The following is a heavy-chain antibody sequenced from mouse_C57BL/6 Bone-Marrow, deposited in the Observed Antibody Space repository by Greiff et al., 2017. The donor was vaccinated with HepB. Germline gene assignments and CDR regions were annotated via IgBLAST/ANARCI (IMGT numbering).Heavy chain of an antibody. J-gene: IGHJ4*01. CDR1: GYTFTSYG. Sequence: VNLVESGAELARPGASVKLSCKASGYTFTSYGISWVKQRTGQGLEWIGEIYPRSGNTYYNEKFKGKATLTADKSSSTAYMELRSLTSEDSAVYFCARGTNWDGFSWGQGTSVTVSS. CDR2: IYPRSGNT. D-gene: IGHD4-1*01. CDR3: ARGTNWDGFS. V-gene: IGHV1-81*01.